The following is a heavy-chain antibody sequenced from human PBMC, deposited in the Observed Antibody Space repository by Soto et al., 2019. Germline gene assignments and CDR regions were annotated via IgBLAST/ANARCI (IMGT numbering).Heavy chain of an antibody. J-gene: IGHJ4*02. D-gene: IGHD5-12*01. V-gene: IGHV3-49*03. CDR2: IRSKAFDGTT. Sequence: EVKLVQSGGGLVRPGRSLRLSCTTSGFTFGDYSVNWFRQAPGRGLEWVGFIRSKAFDGTTDYAASVKGRFTISRDDSKSIAYLRLNSLKTEDTAVYYCSRQGSGSIGYDSFDYWGQGTLVTVSS. CDR3: SRQGSGSIGYDSFDY. CDR1: GFTFGDYS.